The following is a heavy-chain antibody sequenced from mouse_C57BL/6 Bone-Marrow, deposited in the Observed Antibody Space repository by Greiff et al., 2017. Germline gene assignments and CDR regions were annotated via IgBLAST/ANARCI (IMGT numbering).Heavy chain of an antibody. J-gene: IGHJ3*01. CDR1: GYTFTDYY. V-gene: IGHV1-26*01. CDR2: INPNNGGT. CDR3: ARAPGFAY. Sequence: VQLQQSGPELVKPGASVKISCKASGYTFTDYYMNWVKQSHGKSLEWIGDINPNNGGTSYNQKFKGKATLTVDKSSSTAYMELRSLTSEVSAGSYCARAPGFAYWGQGTLVTVSA.